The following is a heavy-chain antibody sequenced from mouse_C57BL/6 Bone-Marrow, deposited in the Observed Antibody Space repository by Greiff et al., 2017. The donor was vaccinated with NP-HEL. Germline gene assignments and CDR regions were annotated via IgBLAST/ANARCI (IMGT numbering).Heavy chain of an antibody. Sequence: VMLVESGPGLVAPSQSLSITCTVSGFSLTSYGVHWVRQPPGKGLEWLVVIWSDGSTTYNSALKSRLSISKDNSKSQVFLKMNSLQTDDTAMYYCARHGVTTVVDWYFDVWGTGTTVTVSS. CDR2: IWSDGST. D-gene: IGHD1-1*01. J-gene: IGHJ1*03. CDR3: ARHGVTTVVDWYFDV. CDR1: GFSLTSYG. V-gene: IGHV2-6-1*01.